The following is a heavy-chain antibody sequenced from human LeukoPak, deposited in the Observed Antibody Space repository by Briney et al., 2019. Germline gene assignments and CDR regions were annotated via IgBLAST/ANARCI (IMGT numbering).Heavy chain of an antibody. CDR1: GDSITSVDYF. Sequence: MSSETLSLTCTVSGDSITSVDYFWNWIRQPPGKGLEWLGYIHNSGNTYYNPSLQSRVSLSIDTSKSEVSLRLTSVTAADTAVYLCARGLLAYDIHGFPIAGAPATFDFWGQGTLVTVSS. CDR3: ARGLLAYDIHGFPIAGAPATFDF. J-gene: IGHJ4*02. V-gene: IGHV4-30-4*01. CDR2: IHNSGNT. D-gene: IGHD2-21*01.